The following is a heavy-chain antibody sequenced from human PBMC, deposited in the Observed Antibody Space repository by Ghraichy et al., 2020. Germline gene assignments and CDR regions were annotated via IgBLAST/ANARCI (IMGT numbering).Heavy chain of an antibody. D-gene: IGHD3/OR15-3a*01. J-gene: IGHJ4*02. CDR3: ASGLALTDFDY. CDR2: TYDSGNT. V-gene: IGHV4-30-4*01. Sequence: SETLSLTCTVSGDSINSGDNYWSWIRQPPGKGREWIGFTYDSGNTYYNPSLKSRVIISVDTSKNQFSLNVTPVTAADTAVYYCASGLALTDFDYWGQGTLVTVSS. CDR1: GDSINSGDNY.